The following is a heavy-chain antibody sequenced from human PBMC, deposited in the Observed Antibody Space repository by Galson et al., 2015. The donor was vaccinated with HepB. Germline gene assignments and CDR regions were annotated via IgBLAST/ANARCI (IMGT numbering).Heavy chain of an antibody. V-gene: IGHV3-7*01. J-gene: IGHJ2*01. D-gene: IGHD2-2*01. CDR2: IKRDGTAK. Sequence: SLRLSCAASGFTFRNYWMNWVRQAPGKGLEWVANIKRDGTAKFYVDSVKGRFTISRDNAKNSLYLQMNSLRAEDTAVYSCARDFRYCTSTNCPAFDFFDLWGRGTLVTVSS. CDR3: ARDFRYCTSTNCPAFDFFDL. CDR1: GFTFRNYW.